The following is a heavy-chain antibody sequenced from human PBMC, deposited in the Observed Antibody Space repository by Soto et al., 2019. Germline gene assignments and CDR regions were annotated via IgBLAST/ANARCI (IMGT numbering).Heavy chain of an antibody. Sequence: QLQLQESGPGLVKPSETLSLTCTVSGGSISSSSYYWGWIRQPPGKGLEWIGSIYYSGSTYYNPSLKSRVTISVDTSKNQFSLKLSSVTAADTAVYYCARHSVGLRFLEWLPNRDYWGQGTLVTVSS. CDR1: GGSISSSSYY. CDR2: IYYSGST. D-gene: IGHD3-3*01. V-gene: IGHV4-39*01. J-gene: IGHJ4*02. CDR3: ARHSVGLRFLEWLPNRDY.